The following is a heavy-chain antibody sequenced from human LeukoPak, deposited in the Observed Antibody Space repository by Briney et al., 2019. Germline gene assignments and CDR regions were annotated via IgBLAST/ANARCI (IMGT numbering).Heavy chain of an antibody. Sequence: GGSLRLSCAASGFTFSSHEMTWVRQAPGKGLEWVSYISSDGSTIYYADSVKGRFTISRDNAKNSLYLQMNSLRAEDTAVYYCARSYHDILTGYRNAEYFQHWGQGTLVTVSS. CDR1: GFTFSSHE. J-gene: IGHJ1*01. CDR2: ISSDGSTI. D-gene: IGHD3-9*01. CDR3: ARSYHDILTGYRNAEYFQH. V-gene: IGHV3-48*03.